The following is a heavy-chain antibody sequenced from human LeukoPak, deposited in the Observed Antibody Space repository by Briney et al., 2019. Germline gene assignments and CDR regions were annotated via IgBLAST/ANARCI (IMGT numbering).Heavy chain of an antibody. Sequence: SETLSLTCAAYGGSFSGYYWSWIRQPPGKGLEWIGEINHSGSTNYNPSLKSRVTISVDTSKNQFSLKLSSVTAADTAVYYCARGIYYYGSGSYYPSYYYYYGMDVWGQGTTVTVSS. CDR3: ARGIYYYGSGSYYPSYYYYYGMDV. J-gene: IGHJ6*02. V-gene: IGHV4-34*01. CDR1: GGSFSGYY. CDR2: INHSGST. D-gene: IGHD3-10*01.